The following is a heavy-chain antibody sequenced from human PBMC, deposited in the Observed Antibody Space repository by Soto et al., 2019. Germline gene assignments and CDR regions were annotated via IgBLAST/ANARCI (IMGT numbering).Heavy chain of an antibody. Sequence: GGSLRLSCAASGFTFSSYARHWVRQAPGKGLEWVAVISYDGSNKYYADSVKGRFTISRDNSKNTLYLQMNSLRAEATAVYYCARYLGGYDYCGMDVRGQGPTVTVSS. CDR3: ARYLGGYDYCGMDV. CDR1: GFTFSSYA. V-gene: IGHV3-30-3*01. D-gene: IGHD1-26*01. CDR2: ISYDGSNK. J-gene: IGHJ6*02.